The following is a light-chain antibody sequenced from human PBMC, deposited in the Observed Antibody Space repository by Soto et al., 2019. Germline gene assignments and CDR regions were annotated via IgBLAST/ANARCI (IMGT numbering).Light chain of an antibody. CDR2: DAS. CDR3: QQSSSTPPFT. J-gene: IGKJ3*01. CDR1: QSISSW. Sequence: DIQMTQSPSTLSASVGDRVTITCRAMQSISSWLAWYQQKPGKAPKLLIYDASSLESGVPSRFSGSRYGTDFTLHLSTLPPEDPATYCCQQSSSTPPFTLGPGTTVDI. V-gene: IGKV1-5*01.